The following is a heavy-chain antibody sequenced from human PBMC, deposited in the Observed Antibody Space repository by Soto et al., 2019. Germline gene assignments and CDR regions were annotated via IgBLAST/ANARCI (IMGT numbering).Heavy chain of an antibody. V-gene: IGHV1-18*01. J-gene: IGHJ6*03. Sequence: GASVKVSCKASGYTFTSYGISWVRQAPGQGLEWMGWISAYNGKTNYAQKLQGRVTMTTDTSTSTAYMELRSLRSDDTAVYYCARVVEYSSSPYYYYYYMDVWGKGTTVTVSS. CDR3: ARVVEYSSSPYYYYYYMDV. CDR2: ISAYNGKT. D-gene: IGHD6-6*01. CDR1: GYTFTSYG.